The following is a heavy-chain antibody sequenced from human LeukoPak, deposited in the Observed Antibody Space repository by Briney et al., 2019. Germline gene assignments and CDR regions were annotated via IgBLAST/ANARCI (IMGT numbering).Heavy chain of an antibody. V-gene: IGHV4-61*02. J-gene: IGHJ4*02. CDR2: IYTSGST. D-gene: IGHD2-2*01. CDR3: ARGGSVVVPEYYFDY. Sequence: PSETLSLTCTVSGGSISSGSYYWSWIRQPAGKGLEWIGRIYTSGSTNYNPSLKSRVTISVNTSKNQFSLKLSSVTAADTAVYYCARGGSVVVPEYYFDYWGQGTLVTVSS. CDR1: GGSISSGSYY.